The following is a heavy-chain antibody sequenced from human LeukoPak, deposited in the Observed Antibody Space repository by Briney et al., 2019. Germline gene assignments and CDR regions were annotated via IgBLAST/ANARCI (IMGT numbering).Heavy chain of an antibody. CDR1: GYTLTELS. Sequence: ASVKVSCKVSGYTLTELSMHWVRQAPGKGLEWMGGFDPEDGETIYAQKFQGRVTMTEDTSTDTAYMELSSLRSEDTSVYYCATVFGPFLRPKYAFDIWGQGPMVTVSS. CDR3: ATVFGPFLRPKYAFDI. D-gene: IGHD3-3*02. V-gene: IGHV1-24*01. CDR2: FDPEDGET. J-gene: IGHJ3*02.